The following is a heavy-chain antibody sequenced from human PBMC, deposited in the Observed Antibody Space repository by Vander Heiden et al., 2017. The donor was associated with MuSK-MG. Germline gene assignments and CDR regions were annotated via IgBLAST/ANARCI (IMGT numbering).Heavy chain of an antibody. Sequence: EVQLVQSGAEVKKPGESLKISCKGSGYSFTNYWIGWVRQMPGKGPEWRGIIYPGDSDITYSPSFQGQVTISVDKSINTAYLQWSSLKASDTAMYYCARLVVGATTFQLAFQVFDYWGQGTLVTVSS. CDR1: GYSFTNYW. CDR3: ARLVVGATTFQLAFQVFDY. J-gene: IGHJ4*02. D-gene: IGHD1-26*01. V-gene: IGHV5-51*01. CDR2: IYPGDSDI.